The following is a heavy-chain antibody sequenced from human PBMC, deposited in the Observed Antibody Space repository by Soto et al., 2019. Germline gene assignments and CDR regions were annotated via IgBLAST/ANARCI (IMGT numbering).Heavy chain of an antibody. D-gene: IGHD3-16*01. Sequence: EVQLVESGGGLVLPGGSLRLSCAASGFTFSRYWMHWVRQAPGKGLVWVSRISSYGSDTHYADSVKGRFTISRDNAKNTLYLQMNSLRADDTAVYYCASNYAYADGYYWYGIGVWGQGTTVTVSS. V-gene: IGHV3-74*01. J-gene: IGHJ6*02. CDR1: GFTFSRYW. CDR3: ASNYAYADGYYWYGIGV. CDR2: ISSYGSDT.